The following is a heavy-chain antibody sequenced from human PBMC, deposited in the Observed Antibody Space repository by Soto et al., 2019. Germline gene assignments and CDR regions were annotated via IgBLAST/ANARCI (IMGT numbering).Heavy chain of an antibody. V-gene: IGHV1-69*13. J-gene: IGHJ4*02. Sequence: GASVKVSCKASGGTFSSHAISWVRQAPGQGLEWMGGIIPIFGTANYAQKFQGRVTITADESTSTAYMELSSLRSEDTAVYYCATLRPEMATISLYYFDYWGQGTLVTVSS. CDR3: ATLRPEMATISLYYFDY. CDR1: GGTFSSHA. D-gene: IGHD5-12*01. CDR2: IIPIFGTA.